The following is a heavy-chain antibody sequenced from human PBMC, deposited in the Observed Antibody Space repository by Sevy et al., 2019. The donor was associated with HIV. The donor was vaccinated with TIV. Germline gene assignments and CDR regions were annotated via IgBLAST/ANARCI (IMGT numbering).Heavy chain of an antibody. V-gene: IGHV1-18*01. CDR3: AREGYYYRSGTYRPPNYYGIDV. Sequence: ASVKVSCKASGYTLSSYGISWVRQAPGQGLEWMGWISDYNGYTNYAHKFQGRVTMSTETSTRTAYMELRSLRSDDTAVYFCAREGYYYRSGTYRPPNYYGIDVWGQGTAVTVSS. D-gene: IGHD3-10*01. J-gene: IGHJ6*02. CDR1: GYTLSSYG. CDR2: ISDYNGYT.